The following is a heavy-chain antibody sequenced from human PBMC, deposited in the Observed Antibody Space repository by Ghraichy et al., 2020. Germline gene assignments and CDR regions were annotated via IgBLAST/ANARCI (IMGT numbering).Heavy chain of an antibody. J-gene: IGHJ4*02. V-gene: IGHV1-18*04. CDR1: GYPFPNCG. D-gene: IGHD6-6*01. Sequence: ASVKVSCQASGYPFPNCGISWVRQAPGQGLDWMGCLSASNGDTNYAQKLPGRVTMTTDTSPSTAYMELRSLRSDDTAVYYCARMGEYSSSYHFWGQGTLVTVSS. CDR3: ARMGEYSSSYHF. CDR2: LSASNGDT.